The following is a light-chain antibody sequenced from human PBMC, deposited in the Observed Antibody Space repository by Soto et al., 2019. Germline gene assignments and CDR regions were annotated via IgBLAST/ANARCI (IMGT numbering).Light chain of an antibody. CDR3: QQYGSSPWT. J-gene: IGKJ1*01. Sequence: EIVLTQSPGTLSWSAGERATLSCRASQSVSSSYLAWYQQKPGQAPRRLIYGASSRATGIPDRFSGSGSGTDFTLTISRLEPEDFAVYYCQQYGSSPWTFGQGTKVEIK. V-gene: IGKV3-20*01. CDR2: GAS. CDR1: QSVSSSY.